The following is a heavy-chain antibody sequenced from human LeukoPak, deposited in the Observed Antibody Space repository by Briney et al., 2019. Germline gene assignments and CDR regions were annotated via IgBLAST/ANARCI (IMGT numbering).Heavy chain of an antibody. D-gene: IGHD6-19*01. V-gene: IGHV3-30-3*01. Sequence: GGSLRLSCAASGFTFSSYAMHWVRQAPGKGLEWVAVISYDGSNKYYADSVKGRFTISRDNSKNTLYLQMNSLRAEDTAVYYCAKGGIAMADYYFDYWGQGTLVTVSS. CDR3: AKGGIAMADYYFDY. CDR2: ISYDGSNK. CDR1: GFTFSSYA. J-gene: IGHJ4*02.